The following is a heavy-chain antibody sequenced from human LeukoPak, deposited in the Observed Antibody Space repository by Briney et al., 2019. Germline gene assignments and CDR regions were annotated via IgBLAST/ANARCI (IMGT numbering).Heavy chain of an antibody. D-gene: IGHD3-22*01. V-gene: IGHV4-39*07. CDR3: ARDRLIEGQELDY. J-gene: IGHJ4*02. CDR1: GDSISNSSYY. Sequence: SETLSLTCTVSGDSISNSSYYWGWIRQPPGKGLEWIGNIYYSGSTNYNLSLKSRVTISVDTSKNQFSLKLSSVTAADTAVYYCARDRLIEGQELDYWGQGTLVTVSS. CDR2: IYYSGST.